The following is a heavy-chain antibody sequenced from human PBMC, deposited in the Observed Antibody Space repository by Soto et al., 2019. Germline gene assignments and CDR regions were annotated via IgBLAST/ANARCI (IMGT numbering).Heavy chain of an antibody. CDR1: GGSIRSGSYY. V-gene: IGHV4-31*03. D-gene: IGHD6-13*01. CDR3: AREYSSSWYKTFDS. J-gene: IGHJ4*02. CDR2: IYYSGST. Sequence: SETLSLTCTVSGGSIRSGSYYWSWIRQHPGKGLEWIGFIYYSGSTYYNPSLKSRVTISLDTSKNQFSLKLSSVTAAVTAVYYCAREYSSSWYKTFDSWGQGTLVTVSS.